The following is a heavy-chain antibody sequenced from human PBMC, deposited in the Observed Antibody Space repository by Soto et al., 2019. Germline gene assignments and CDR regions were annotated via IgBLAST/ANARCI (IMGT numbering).Heavy chain of an antibody. CDR2: IYYSGNT. D-gene: IGHD5-18*01. Sequence: LSLTCTVSGGSIRSGGYYWSWVRQNPRRGLEWIGNIYYSGNTYYNPSLKSRLTISVDTSKNQFSLNLSSVTAADTAVYYCARDRLMATAGTARHYFGLDVWGQGTTVTVS. CDR3: ARDRLMATAGTARHYFGLDV. CDR1: GGSIRSGGYY. J-gene: IGHJ6*02. V-gene: IGHV4-31*03.